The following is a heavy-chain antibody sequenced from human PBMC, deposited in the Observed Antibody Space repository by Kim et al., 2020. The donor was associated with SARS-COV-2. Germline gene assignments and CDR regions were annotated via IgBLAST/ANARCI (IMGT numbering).Heavy chain of an antibody. J-gene: IGHJ4*02. D-gene: IGHD5-12*01. CDR3: ARVRRYSGYPYYFDY. Sequence: QKFQGRVTMTRDTSISTAYMELSRLRSDDTAVYYCARVRRYSGYPYYFDYWGQGTLVTVSS. V-gene: IGHV1-2*02.